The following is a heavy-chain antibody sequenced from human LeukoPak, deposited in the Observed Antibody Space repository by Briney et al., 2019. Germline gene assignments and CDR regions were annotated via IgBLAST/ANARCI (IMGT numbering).Heavy chain of an antibody. Sequence: SETLSLTCTVSGGSISSYYWSWIRQPPGKGLEWIGEINHSGSTNYNPSLKSRVTISVDTSKNQFSLKLSSVTAADTAVYYCARSGVRLLWFGESSPRNNWFDPWGQGTLVTVSS. CDR3: ARSGVRLLWFGESSPRNNWFDP. CDR2: INHSGST. J-gene: IGHJ5*02. CDR1: GGSISSYY. V-gene: IGHV4-34*01. D-gene: IGHD3-10*01.